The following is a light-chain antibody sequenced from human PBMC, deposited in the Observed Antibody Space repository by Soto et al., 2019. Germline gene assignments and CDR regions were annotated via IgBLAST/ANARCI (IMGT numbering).Light chain of an antibody. J-gene: IGLJ1*01. CDR2: DVN. CDR1: SSDVSAYNY. Sequence: QSVLTQPASVSGSPGQSLTISCTGTSSDVSAYNYVSWYQQHPGKAPKLMIYDVNNRPSGVSNRFSGSKSGNTASLTISGLQAEDEADYYCSSYTSSSTEVFGTGTKVTVL. V-gene: IGLV2-14*01. CDR3: SSYTSSSTEV.